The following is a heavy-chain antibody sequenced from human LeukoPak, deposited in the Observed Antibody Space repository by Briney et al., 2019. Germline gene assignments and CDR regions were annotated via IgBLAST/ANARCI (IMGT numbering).Heavy chain of an antibody. CDR3: ARDREYDILTGYYRGGGGTFDI. D-gene: IGHD3-9*01. CDR1: GFTFSSYA. Sequence: GGSLRLSCAASGFTFSSYAMHWVRQAPGKGLEWVAVISYDGSNKYYADSVKGRFTISRDNSKNTLYLQMNSLRPEDTAVYYCARDREYDILTGYYRGGGGTFDIWGQGTMVTVSS. J-gene: IGHJ3*02. CDR2: ISYDGSNK. V-gene: IGHV3-30*14.